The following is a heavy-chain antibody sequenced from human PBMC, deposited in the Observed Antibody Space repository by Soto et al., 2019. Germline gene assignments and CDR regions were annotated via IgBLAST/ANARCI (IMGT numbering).Heavy chain of an antibody. CDR2: MNPNSGNT. V-gene: IGHV1-8*01. CDR3: ARGEGNCISTSCYYYYGMDV. D-gene: IGHD2-2*01. Sequence: ASVKVSCKASGYTFTSYDINWVRQATGQRLEWMGWMNPNSGNTGYAQKFQGRVTMTRNTSISTAYMELSSLRSEDTAVYYCARGEGNCISTSCYYYYGMDVWGQGTTVTVSS. J-gene: IGHJ6*02. CDR1: GYTFTSYD.